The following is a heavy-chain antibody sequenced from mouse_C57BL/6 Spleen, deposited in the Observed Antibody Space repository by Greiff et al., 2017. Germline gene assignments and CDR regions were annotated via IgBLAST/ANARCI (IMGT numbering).Heavy chain of an antibody. CDR3: ARSDYDGGFAY. Sequence: EVHLVESGGGLVKPGGSLKLSCAASGFTFSDYGMHWVRQAPEKGLEWVAYISSGSSTIYYADTVKGRFTISRDNAKNTLFLQMTSLRSEDTARYYCARSDYDGGFAYWGQGTLVTVSA. D-gene: IGHD2-4*01. CDR1: GFTFSDYG. CDR2: ISSGSSTI. V-gene: IGHV5-17*01. J-gene: IGHJ3*01.